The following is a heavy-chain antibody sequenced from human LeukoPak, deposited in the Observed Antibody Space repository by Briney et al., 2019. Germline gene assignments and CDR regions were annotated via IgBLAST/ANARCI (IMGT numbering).Heavy chain of an antibody. Sequence: PSETLSLTCTVSGGSISSYYWSWIRQPPGKGLEWIGYIYYSGSTNYNPSLKSRVTISVDTSKNQLSLKLSSVTAADTAVYYCARGGGSEGGPDYWGQGTLVTVSS. D-gene: IGHD2-15*01. V-gene: IGHV4-59*01. J-gene: IGHJ4*02. CDR3: ARGGGSEGGPDY. CDR1: GGSISSYY. CDR2: IYYSGST.